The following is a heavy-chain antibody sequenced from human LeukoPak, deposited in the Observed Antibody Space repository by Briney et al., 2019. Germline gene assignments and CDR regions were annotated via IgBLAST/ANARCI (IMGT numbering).Heavy chain of an antibody. V-gene: IGHV3-64D*06. CDR1: GFTFSSYA. D-gene: IGHD3-9*01. CDR2: ISNNGAGT. CDR3: QTMLTGQRN. Sequence: PGGSLRLSCSASGFTFSSYAMHWVRQAPGKGLEYVSTISNNGAGTYYADSVKGRFTISRDNSKNTLYLQMSSLRTEDTAVYYCQTMLTGQRNWGQGTLVTVSS. J-gene: IGHJ4*02.